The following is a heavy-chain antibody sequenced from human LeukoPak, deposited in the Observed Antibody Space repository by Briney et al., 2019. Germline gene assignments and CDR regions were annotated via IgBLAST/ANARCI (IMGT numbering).Heavy chain of an antibody. J-gene: IGHJ6*02. CDR1: GFTFRGYS. Sequence: GGSLRLSCAASGFTFRGYSMNWVRQAPGKGLEWVSYITSSSSAIYYADSVEGRFTISRDNARSSLYLQMNSLRDEDTAIYYCARSESSTSGRYYGMDVWGQGTTVTVSS. CDR2: ITSSSSAI. D-gene: IGHD2-2*01. V-gene: IGHV3-48*02. CDR3: ARSESSTSGRYYGMDV.